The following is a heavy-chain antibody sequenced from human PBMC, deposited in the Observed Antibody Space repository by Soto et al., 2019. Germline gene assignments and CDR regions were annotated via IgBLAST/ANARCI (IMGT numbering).Heavy chain of an antibody. J-gene: IGHJ6*02. D-gene: IGHD5-12*01. V-gene: IGHV1-69*13. Sequence: SVKVSCKASGGTFSSYAISWVRQAPGQGLEWMGGIIPIFGTANYAQKFQGRVTITADESTSTAYMELSSLRSEDTAVYYCARFNSGYSGYDDYYYYGMDVWGQGTTVTVSS. CDR3: ARFNSGYSGYDDYYYYGMDV. CDR2: IIPIFGTA. CDR1: GGTFSSYA.